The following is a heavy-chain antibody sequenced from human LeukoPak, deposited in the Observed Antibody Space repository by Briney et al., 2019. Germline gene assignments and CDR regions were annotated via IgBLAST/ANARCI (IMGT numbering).Heavy chain of an antibody. V-gene: IGHV3-30*04. CDR1: GFTFSKYT. CDR3: ARGDFGVVITYSWFDP. CDR2: ISNDGSNK. Sequence: GGSLRLSCAASGFTFSKYTIHWARQAPGKGLEWVAVISNDGSNKYYADSVKGRFTISRDNSKNTLYLQMDSLRAEDTAVYYCARGDFGVVITYSWFDPWGQGTLVTVSS. D-gene: IGHD3-3*01. J-gene: IGHJ5*02.